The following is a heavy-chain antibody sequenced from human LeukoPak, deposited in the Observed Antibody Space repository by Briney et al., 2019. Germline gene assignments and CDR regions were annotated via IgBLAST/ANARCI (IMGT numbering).Heavy chain of an antibody. D-gene: IGHD5-12*01. Sequence: ASAKVSCKASGYTFTGYYMHWVRQAPGQGLEWMGWINPNSGGTNYAQKFQGRVTMTRDTSISTAYMELSRLRSDDTAVYYCARDRLGATIAYYYMDVWGKGTTVTVSS. V-gene: IGHV1-2*02. J-gene: IGHJ6*03. CDR1: GYTFTGYY. CDR2: INPNSGGT. CDR3: ARDRLGATIAYYYMDV.